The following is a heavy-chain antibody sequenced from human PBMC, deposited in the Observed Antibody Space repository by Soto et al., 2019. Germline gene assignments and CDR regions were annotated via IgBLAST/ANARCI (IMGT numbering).Heavy chain of an antibody. D-gene: IGHD2-15*01. Sequence: GESLKISCKASGYIFIDYWIGWVRQMPGKGLEWMGIVYPRDSDTRYSPSFQGQVTISADRCTGTAFLQWRSLKASDTALYYCARPPLPGYSIHFNSWGQGTLVTVSS. CDR3: ARPPLPGYSIHFNS. CDR2: VYPRDSDT. V-gene: IGHV5-51*01. CDR1: GYIFIDYW. J-gene: IGHJ4*02.